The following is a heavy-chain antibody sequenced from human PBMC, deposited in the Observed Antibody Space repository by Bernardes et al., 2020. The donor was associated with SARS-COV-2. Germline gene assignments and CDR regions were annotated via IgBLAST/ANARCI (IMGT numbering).Heavy chain of an antibody. V-gene: IGHV3-48*03. J-gene: IGHJ4*02. Sequence: GGSLRLSCVGSGLTFSNYEMNWVRQAPGKGLEWLSFISSAGVRTYYAESVKGRFTISRDNADNSLYLHMNSLRVDDTAIYYCAIMAASVPFDYWGQGTLVTVSS. CDR1: GLTFSNYE. CDR3: AIMAASVPFDY. CDR2: ISSAGVRT. D-gene: IGHD6-13*01.